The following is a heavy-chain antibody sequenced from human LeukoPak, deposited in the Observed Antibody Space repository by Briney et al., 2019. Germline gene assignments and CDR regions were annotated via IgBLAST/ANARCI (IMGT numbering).Heavy chain of an antibody. CDR2: ISSRRSTI. CDR3: EELGITMIRGV. Sequence: GGSLRLSCAASGFTFRSYEMMWVPEAPGKGVVWVSYISSRRSTIYYADSVKRRFTISKDNAKNSLYLQMNSLRSEYTAVYYCEELGITMIRGVLGKGTTVTIFS. CDR1: GFTFRSYE. V-gene: IGHV3-48*03. D-gene: IGHD3-22*01. J-gene: IGHJ6*03.